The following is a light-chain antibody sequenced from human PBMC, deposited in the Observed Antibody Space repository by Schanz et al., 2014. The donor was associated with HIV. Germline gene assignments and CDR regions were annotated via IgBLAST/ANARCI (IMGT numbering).Light chain of an antibody. J-gene: IGKJ2*01. V-gene: IGKV1-9*01. CDR2: AAS. CDR3: QQYDRRSFT. CDR1: QGISSY. Sequence: DIQLTQSPSFLSASVGDRVTITCRASQGISSYLAWYQLKPGKAPKLLIYAASTLQSGVPSRFSGSGSGTEFTLTISSVQPEDFATYYCQQYDRRSFTFGQGTKLEI.